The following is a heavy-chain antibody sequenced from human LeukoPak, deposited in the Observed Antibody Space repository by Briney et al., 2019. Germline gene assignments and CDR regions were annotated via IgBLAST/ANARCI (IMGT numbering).Heavy chain of an antibody. CDR1: GFTVSSNY. V-gene: IGHV3-53*01. D-gene: IGHD5-18*01. J-gene: IGHJ4*02. CDR3: ARVLDTAMASYFDY. Sequence: PGGSLRLSCAASGFTVSSNYMSWVRQAPGKGLEWVSVIYSGGSTYYADSVKGRFTISRDNSKNTLYLQMNSLRAEDTAVYYCARVLDTAMASYFDYWGQGTLVTVSS. CDR2: IYSGGST.